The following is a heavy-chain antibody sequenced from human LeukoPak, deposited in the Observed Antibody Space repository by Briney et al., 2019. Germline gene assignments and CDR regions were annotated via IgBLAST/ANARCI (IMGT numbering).Heavy chain of an antibody. Sequence: SVKVSCKASGGTFSSYAISWVRQAPGQGLEWMGRIIPILGIANYAQKFQGRVTITADKSTSIAYMELSSLRSEDTAVYYCARSAETYYDSSGYYYFDYWGQGTLVTVSS. CDR2: IIPILGIA. V-gene: IGHV1-69*04. J-gene: IGHJ4*02. CDR3: ARSAETYYDSSGYYYFDY. D-gene: IGHD3-22*01. CDR1: GGTFSSYA.